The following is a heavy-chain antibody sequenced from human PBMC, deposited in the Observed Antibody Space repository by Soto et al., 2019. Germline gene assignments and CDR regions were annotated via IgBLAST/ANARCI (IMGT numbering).Heavy chain of an antibody. D-gene: IGHD3-10*01. V-gene: IGHV3-7*03. Sequence: GGSLRLSCAASGFTFSNFWMSWVRQAPGKGLEWVANIKQDGSEKYYVDSVKGRFTISRDNAKNSLFLQMNSLRAEDAAVYYCARDLPMPRGLFDYWGQGTLVTVSS. CDR3: ARDLPMPRGLFDY. CDR2: IKQDGSEK. J-gene: IGHJ4*02. CDR1: GFTFSNFW.